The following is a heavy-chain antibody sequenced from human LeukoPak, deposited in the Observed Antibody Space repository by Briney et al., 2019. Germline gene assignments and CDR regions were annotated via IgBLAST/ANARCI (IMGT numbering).Heavy chain of an antibody. CDR1: GFTFSSYW. CDR3: ARDKRRRFFDWLFIDY. V-gene: IGHV3-30*03. J-gene: IGHJ4*01. CDR2: ISYDGSNT. D-gene: IGHD3-9*01. Sequence: GGSLRLSCAASGFTFSSYWMSWVRQAPGKGLEWVAVISYDGSNTYYADSVKGRFTISRDNFNNTLYLQMNGLRAEDTAEYHCARDKRRRFFDWLFIDYWGHGTLVTVSS.